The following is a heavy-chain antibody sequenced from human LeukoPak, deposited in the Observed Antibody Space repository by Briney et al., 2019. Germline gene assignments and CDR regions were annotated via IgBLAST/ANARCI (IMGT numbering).Heavy chain of an antibody. J-gene: IGHJ4*02. Sequence: GGSPRLSCAASGFTFSTYWMSWVRQAPGKGLEWVANINHDGSGKYYVDSVKGRFTISRDNAKNSLYLQMNSLRAEDTAVYDCAKENFHYWGQGTLVTVSS. V-gene: IGHV3-7*04. CDR2: INHDGSGK. CDR1: GFTFSTYW. CDR3: AKENFHY.